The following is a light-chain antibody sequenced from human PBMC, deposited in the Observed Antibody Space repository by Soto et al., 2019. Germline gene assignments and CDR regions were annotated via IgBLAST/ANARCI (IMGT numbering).Light chain of an antibody. J-gene: IGLJ2*01. Sequence: SYVLTQPPPVSVAPRQTARITCGGNDIGSNSVHWYQQKPGQAPVLVVYADSDRPSGIPDRFSGSNSGNTATLTISGVEDGDEADYYCQVWDTSSDHVVFGGGTKLTVL. CDR3: QVWDTSSDHVV. CDR1: DIGSNS. CDR2: ADS. V-gene: IGLV3-21*02.